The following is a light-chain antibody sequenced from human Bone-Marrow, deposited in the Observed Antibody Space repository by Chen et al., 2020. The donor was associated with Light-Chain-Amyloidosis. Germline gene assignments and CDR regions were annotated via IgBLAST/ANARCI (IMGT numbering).Light chain of an antibody. V-gene: IGLV1-40*01. J-gene: IGLJ3*02. CDR3: SSYTSSSTRV. Sequence: QSVLTQPPSVSGAPGQRVTISCTGSSSNIGAGYDVHWYQQLPGTAPNLLIYVNNNRPSGVSDRFSGSKSGVTASLTISGLQAEDEADYFCSSYTSSSTRVFGGGTKLTVL. CDR1: SSNIGAGYD. CDR2: VNN.